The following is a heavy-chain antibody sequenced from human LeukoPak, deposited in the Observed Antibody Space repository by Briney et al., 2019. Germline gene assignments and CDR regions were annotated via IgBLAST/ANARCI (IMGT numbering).Heavy chain of an antibody. CDR2: IWYDGSNK. V-gene: IGHV3-33*01. CDR3: VRGHYGMDV. CDR1: GFTFSSYG. J-gene: IGHJ6*02. Sequence: GGSLRLSCAVSGFTFSSYGMHWVRQAPGKGLEWVAVIWYDGSNKYYADSVKGRFTISRDNAKNSLYLQMNSLRAEDTAVYYCVRGHYGMDVWGQGTTVTVSS.